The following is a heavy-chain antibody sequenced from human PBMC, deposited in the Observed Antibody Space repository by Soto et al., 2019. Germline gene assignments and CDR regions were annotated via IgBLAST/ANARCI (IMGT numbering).Heavy chain of an antibody. CDR1: DGSVTTGNYY. D-gene: IGHD3-16*01. CDR3: AREEKQLSRYGGDFDY. Sequence: QVQLQESGPGLVKPSETLSLTCSVSDGSVTTGNYYWIWIRQPPGKVLEWIGPSYYIVTTNYNPSLKCRVTISVDTSKNQFALQVTSVTAADTAVYFCAREEKQLSRYGGDFDYWGQGILVTVSS. J-gene: IGHJ4*02. CDR2: SYYIVTT. V-gene: IGHV4-61*01.